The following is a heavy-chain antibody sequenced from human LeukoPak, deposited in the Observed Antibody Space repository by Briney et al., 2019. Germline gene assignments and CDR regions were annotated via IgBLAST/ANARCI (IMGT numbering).Heavy chain of an antibody. CDR3: ARDIADMPGRDSYGYDY. V-gene: IGHV3-23*01. Sequence: GGSLRLSCAASGFTFSGYSMSWVRQAPGKGPEWVSTISGSGDATYYADSVKGRFTISRDNSKNTLYVQMNSLRAEDSAVYYCARDIADMPGRDSYGYDYWGQGTLVTVSS. D-gene: IGHD5-18*01. J-gene: IGHJ4*02. CDR2: ISGSGDAT. CDR1: GFTFSGYS.